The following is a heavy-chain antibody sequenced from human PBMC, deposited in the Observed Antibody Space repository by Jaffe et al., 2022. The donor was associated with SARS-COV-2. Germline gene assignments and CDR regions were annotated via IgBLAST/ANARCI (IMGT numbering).Heavy chain of an antibody. CDR1: GGSISSYY. D-gene: IGHD2-8*01. CDR3: ARVGGPLPQMLFDY. V-gene: IGHV4-59*01. CDR2: IYYSGST. J-gene: IGHJ4*02. Sequence: QVQLQESGPGLVKPSETLSLTCTVSGGSISSYYWSWIRQPPGKGLEWIGYIYYSGSTNYNPSLKSRVTISVDTSKNQFSLKLSSVTAADTAVYYCARVGGPLPQMLFDYWGQGTLVTVSS.